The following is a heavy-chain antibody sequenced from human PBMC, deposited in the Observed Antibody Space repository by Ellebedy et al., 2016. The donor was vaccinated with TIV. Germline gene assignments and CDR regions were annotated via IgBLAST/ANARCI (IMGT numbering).Heavy chain of an antibody. CDR3: AKGSSSGFNYDRVGFQY. J-gene: IGHJ4*02. V-gene: IGHV3-23*01. CDR1: GFTFSSFA. D-gene: IGHD3-22*01. Sequence: GESLKISCTSSGFTFSSFAMHWVRQAPGKGLEWLSVISAGGSSTYTADSAKGRFTITRDNSKNTLFLQMNRLRAEDTAVYYCAKGSSSGFNYDRVGFQYWGQGTLVTVSS. CDR2: ISAGGSST.